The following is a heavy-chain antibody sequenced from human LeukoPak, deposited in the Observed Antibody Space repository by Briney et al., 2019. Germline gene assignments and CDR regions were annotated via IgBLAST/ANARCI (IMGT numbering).Heavy chain of an antibody. Sequence: PSGTLSLTCAVSGGSISSSNWWSWGRQPPGKGLEWIGEIYNSGSTNYNPSLKRRVTISIDNSKNQFSLKLSSVTAAHPAVYYCARVAPYSSGWYGTPSYYYYYGMDVWGQGTTVTVSS. J-gene: IGHJ6*02. CDR2: IYNSGST. D-gene: IGHD6-19*01. V-gene: IGHV4-4*02. CDR1: GGSISSSNW. CDR3: ARVAPYSSGWYGTPSYYYYYGMDV.